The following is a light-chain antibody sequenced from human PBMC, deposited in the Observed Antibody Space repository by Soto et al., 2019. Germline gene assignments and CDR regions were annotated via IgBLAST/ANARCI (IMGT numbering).Light chain of an antibody. V-gene: IGKV3-20*01. CDR3: QQYGISPLFT. CDR1: QSVSSSY. J-gene: IGKJ3*01. Sequence: EIVLTQSPGTLSLSPGERATLSCRASQSVSSSYFAWYQQKPGQAPRLLIYGASSRATGIPDRFSGSGSGTDFTLTISRLEPEDFEVYYCQQYGISPLFTFGPGTKVDIK. CDR2: GAS.